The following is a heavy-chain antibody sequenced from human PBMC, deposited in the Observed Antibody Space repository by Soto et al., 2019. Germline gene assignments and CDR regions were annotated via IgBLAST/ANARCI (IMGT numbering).Heavy chain of an antibody. CDR3: ARVSSEPSIDY. CDR1: GYSISSGYY. V-gene: IGHV4-38-2*01. CDR2: IYHSGST. J-gene: IGHJ4*02. Sequence: SETLSLTCAVSGYSISSGYYWGWIRQPPGKGLQWIGNIYHSGSTYYNPSLKSRVTISVDTSKNQFSLKLSSVTAADTAVYYCARVSSEPSIDYWGQGTLVTVSS.